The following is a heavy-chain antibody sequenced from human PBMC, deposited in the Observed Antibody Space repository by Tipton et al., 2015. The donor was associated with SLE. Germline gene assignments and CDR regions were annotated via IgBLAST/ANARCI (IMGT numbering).Heavy chain of an antibody. CDR1: GLTFSSYG. D-gene: IGHD2-15*01. J-gene: IGHJ6*02. CDR3: ARDLVAPPYYYYGMDV. V-gene: IGHV3-66*02. Sequence: GSLRLSCAASGLTFSSYGMHWVRQAPGKGLEWVSVIYSGGSTYYADSVKGRFTISRDNSKNTLYLQMNSLRAEDTAVYYCARDLVAPPYYYYGMDVWGQGTTVTVSS. CDR2: IYSGGST.